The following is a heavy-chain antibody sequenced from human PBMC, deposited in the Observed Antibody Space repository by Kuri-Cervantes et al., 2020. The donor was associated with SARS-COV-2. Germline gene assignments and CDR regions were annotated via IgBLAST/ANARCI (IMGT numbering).Heavy chain of an antibody. D-gene: IGHD6-13*01. J-gene: IGHJ4*02. Sequence: GESLKISCAASGFTFSSYAMHWVRQAPGKGLEWVAVISYDGSNKYYADSVKGRFTISRDNSKNTLYLQMSSLRAEDTAVYYCATGRLGTDSSSWYVPDYWGQGTLVTVSS. CDR2: ISYDGSNK. CDR1: GFTFSSYA. CDR3: ATGRLGTDSSSWYVPDY. V-gene: IGHV3-30*15.